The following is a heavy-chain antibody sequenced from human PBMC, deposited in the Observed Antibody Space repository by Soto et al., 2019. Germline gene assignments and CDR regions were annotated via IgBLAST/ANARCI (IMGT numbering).Heavy chain of an antibody. D-gene: IGHD1-26*01. CDR3: ASREIQGPIDY. J-gene: IGHJ4*02. CDR1: GGSISNFY. Sequence: SETLSLTCTVSGGSISNFYWTWIRQPPGKGLEWIGYIYYSGTTYYNPSLKSRVTMSVDTSKNQFSLKLTSVTAVDTAVYYCASREIQGPIDYWGQGTLVTVSS. V-gene: IGHV4-59*04. CDR2: IYYSGTT.